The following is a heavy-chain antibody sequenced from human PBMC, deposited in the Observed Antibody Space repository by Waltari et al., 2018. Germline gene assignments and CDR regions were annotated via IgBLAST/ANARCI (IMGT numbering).Heavy chain of an antibody. CDR3: ARDLSASVVY. J-gene: IGHJ4*02. CDR1: GFTFSSYS. CDR2: ISSSSSYI. D-gene: IGHD2-15*01. V-gene: IGHV3-21*01. Sequence: EVQLVESGGGLVPPGGSLRLSCAASGFTFSSYSLNWVRQAPGKGLEWVSSISSSSSYIYYADSVKGRFTISRDNAKNSLYLQMNSLRAEDTAVYYCARDLSASVVYWGQGTLVTVSS.